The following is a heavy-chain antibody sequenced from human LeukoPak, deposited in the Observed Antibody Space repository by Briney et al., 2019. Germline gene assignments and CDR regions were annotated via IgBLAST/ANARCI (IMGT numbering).Heavy chain of an antibody. CDR3: ARDLSLYHDFWSGYEGYYYGMDV. J-gene: IGHJ6*02. V-gene: IGHV1-69*13. CDR2: IIPIFGTA. Sequence: SVKVSCKASGNSISNYAISWVRQAPGQGLEWMGGIIPIFGTANYAQKFQGRVTITADESTSTAYMELSSLRSEDTAVYYCARDLSLYHDFWSGYEGYYYGMDVWGQGTTVTVSS. D-gene: IGHD3-3*01. CDR1: GNSISNYA.